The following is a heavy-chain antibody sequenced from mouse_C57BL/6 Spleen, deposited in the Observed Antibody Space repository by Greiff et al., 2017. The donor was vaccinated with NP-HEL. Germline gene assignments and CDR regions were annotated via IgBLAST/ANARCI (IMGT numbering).Heavy chain of an antibody. J-gene: IGHJ4*01. V-gene: IGHV1-64*01. D-gene: IGHD2-4*01. CDR2: IHPNSGST. CDR3: VYDYDDYYAMDY. CDR1: GYTFTSYW. Sequence: VQLQQPGAELVKPGASVKLSCKASGYTFTSYWMHWVKQRPGQGLEWIGMIHPNSGSTNYNEKFKSKATLTVDKSSSTAYMQLSSLTSEDSAVYYCVYDYDDYYAMDYWGQGTSVTVSS.